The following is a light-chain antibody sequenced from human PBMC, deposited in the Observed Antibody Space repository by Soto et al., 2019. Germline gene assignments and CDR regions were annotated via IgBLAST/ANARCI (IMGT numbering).Light chain of an antibody. CDR1: QSVSSY. V-gene: IGKV3-11*01. J-gene: IGKJ2*01. Sequence: EMVLTQSPSTLSLSPGGRATLSCRARQSVSSYLAWYQQKPGQAPRLLIADASNRATGIPARFSGSGSGTDFTLTISSLEPEDFAVDYCQQRSNWPPYTFGQGTKLEIK. CDR3: QQRSNWPPYT. CDR2: DAS.